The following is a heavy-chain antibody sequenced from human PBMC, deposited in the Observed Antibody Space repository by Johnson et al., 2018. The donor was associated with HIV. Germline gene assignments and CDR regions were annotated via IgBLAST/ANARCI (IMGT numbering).Heavy chain of an antibody. D-gene: IGHD3-22*01. CDR1: GFTFDNFW. J-gene: IGHJ3*02. CDR3: ARDRGGYYYDSSGLDAFDS. Sequence: VQLVESGGGLVQPGGSLRLSCAVSGFTFDNFWMAWVRQAPGKGLEWVANINQDGSETYYVGSVKGRFTISRDNAKNSLFLQMDSLRAEDTAVYFCARDRGGYYYDSSGLDAFDSWGQGTMVTVSS. V-gene: IGHV3-7*05. CDR2: INQDGSET.